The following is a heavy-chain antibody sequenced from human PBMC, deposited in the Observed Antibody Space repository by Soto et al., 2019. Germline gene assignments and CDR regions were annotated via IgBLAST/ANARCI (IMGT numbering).Heavy chain of an antibody. CDR2: IYYSGST. Sequence: PSETLSLTCTVSGGSISSYYWSWIRQPPGKGLEWIGYIYYSGSTNYNPSLKSRVTISVDTSKNQFSLKLSSVTAADTAVYYCARGAVVVVAATGVTAKKIPPRAFDIWGQGTMVTVSS. V-gene: IGHV4-59*01. D-gene: IGHD2-15*01. J-gene: IGHJ3*02. CDR1: GGSISSYY. CDR3: ARGAVVVVAATGVTAKKIPPRAFDI.